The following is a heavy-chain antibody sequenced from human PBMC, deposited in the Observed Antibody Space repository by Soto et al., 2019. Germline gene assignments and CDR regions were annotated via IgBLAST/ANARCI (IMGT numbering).Heavy chain of an antibody. CDR3: AKVYGGNYLWYFDY. V-gene: IGHV3-9*01. Sequence: EVQLVESGGGLVQPGRSLRLSCAASGFTFDDYAMHWVRQAPGKGLEWVSGISWNSGSIGYADSVKGRFTISRDNAKNSLYLQMNSLRAEDTALYYCAKVYGGNYLWYFDYWGQGTLVTVSS. J-gene: IGHJ4*02. D-gene: IGHD4-17*01. CDR2: ISWNSGSI. CDR1: GFTFDDYA.